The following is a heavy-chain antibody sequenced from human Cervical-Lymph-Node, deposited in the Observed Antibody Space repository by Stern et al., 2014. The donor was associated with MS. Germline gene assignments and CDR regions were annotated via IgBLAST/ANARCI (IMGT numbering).Heavy chain of an antibody. J-gene: IGHJ4*02. Sequence: MQLVQSGAEVKKPGDSLKVSCKPSGYSFTIYYIAWVRQTPGQRLGWMRVSSPYDSDTPYSPSFQGQVTISADKSNTTACLQEGSLRASGTAMYYCARHVQGFDYWGQGTLVTVSS. CDR1: GYSFTIYY. V-gene: IGHV5-51*03. CDR3: ARHVQGFDY. CDR2: SSPYDSDT.